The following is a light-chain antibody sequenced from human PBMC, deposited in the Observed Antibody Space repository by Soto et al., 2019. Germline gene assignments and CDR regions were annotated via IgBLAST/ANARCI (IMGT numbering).Light chain of an antibody. CDR1: SSDIGAYNY. V-gene: IGLV2-14*01. J-gene: IGLJ1*01. CDR2: EVN. CDR3: SSYTGSSSLYV. Sequence: QSVLTQPASVSGSPGQSITISCTGTSSDIGAYNYVSWYQQHPGKAPKLMISEVNNRPSGVSNRFSGSKSGNTASLTISGLQAEDEADYYCSSYTGSSSLYVFGSGTKLTVL.